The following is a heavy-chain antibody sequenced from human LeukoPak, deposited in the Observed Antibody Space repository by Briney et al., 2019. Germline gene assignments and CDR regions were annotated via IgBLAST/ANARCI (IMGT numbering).Heavy chain of an antibody. J-gene: IGHJ4*02. D-gene: IGHD3-22*01. V-gene: IGHV3-30*19. CDR3: AREPSSGYYYCDY. Sequence: GGSLRLSCAASGFTFRSHGMHWVRQAPGKGLEWVAVISYDGSNKYYADSVKGRFTISRDNSKNTLYLQMNSLRTEDTAMYYCAREPSSGYYYCDYWGQGTLVTVSS. CDR2: ISYDGSNK. CDR1: GFTFRSHG.